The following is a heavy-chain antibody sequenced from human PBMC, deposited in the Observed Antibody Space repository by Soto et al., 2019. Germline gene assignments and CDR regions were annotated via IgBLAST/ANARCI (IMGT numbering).Heavy chain of an antibody. CDR1: GYSFTSYW. J-gene: IGHJ4*02. Sequence: GESLKISCQGSGYSFTSYWISWVRQMPGKGLEWMGRIDPSDSYTNYSPSFQGHVTISADKSISTAYLQWSSLKASDIAMYYCARRSAVAGTEDYWGQGTLVTVSS. CDR3: ARRSAVAGTEDY. CDR2: IDPSDSYT. D-gene: IGHD6-19*01. V-gene: IGHV5-10-1*01.